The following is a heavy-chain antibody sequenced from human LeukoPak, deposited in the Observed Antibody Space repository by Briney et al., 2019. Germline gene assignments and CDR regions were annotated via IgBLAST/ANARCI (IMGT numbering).Heavy chain of an antibody. CDR2: MYPNSGNT. J-gene: IGHJ3*02. V-gene: IGHV1-8*01. CDR1: GYTFTSYD. D-gene: IGHD5-24*01. Sequence: ASVKVSCKASGYTFTSYDINWVRQATGQGLEWMGWMYPNSGNTGYAQKFQGRVTMTRNTSISTAYMELSSLRSEDTAVYYCARTDNPAPLGAFDIWGQGTMVTVSS. CDR3: ARTDNPAPLGAFDI.